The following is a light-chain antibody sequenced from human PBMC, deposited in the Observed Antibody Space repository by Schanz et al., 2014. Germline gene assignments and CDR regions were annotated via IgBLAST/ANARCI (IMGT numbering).Light chain of an antibody. V-gene: IGLV2-8*01. J-gene: IGLJ3*02. CDR1: SSDVGVYNY. Sequence: QSALTQPASVSGSPGQSITISCTGTSSDVGVYNYVSWYQQLPGKAPKLMIYDVSKRPSGVPDRFSGSKSGNTASLTVSGLQAEDEADYYCCSYAGTNTRRWVFGGGTKLPVL. CDR3: CSYAGTNTRRWV. CDR2: DVS.